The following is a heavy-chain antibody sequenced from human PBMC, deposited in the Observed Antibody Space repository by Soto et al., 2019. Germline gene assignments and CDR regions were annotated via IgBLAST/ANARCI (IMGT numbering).Heavy chain of an antibody. CDR2: FGTSRKYI. V-gene: IGHV3-48*02. CDR1: GYTLIDYS. J-gene: IGHJ3*02. CDR3: VRDRDWAFDI. Sequence: GGSLRLSCFASGYTLIDYSRNWVRQAPGKGLEWVSYFGTSRKYIYYADSVRGRFTISRDDAKNSLYLQLNSLRDEDTALYYCVRDRDWAFDIWGQGTMVTVSS. D-gene: IGHD3-9*01.